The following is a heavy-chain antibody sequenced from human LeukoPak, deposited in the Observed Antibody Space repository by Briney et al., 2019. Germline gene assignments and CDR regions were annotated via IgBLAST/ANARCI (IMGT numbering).Heavy chain of an antibody. D-gene: IGHD5-12*01. CDR2: IYYSGST. CDR3: ARVWGSGYVFAY. J-gene: IGHJ4*02. CDR1: GGSISSGGYY. Sequence: PSETLSLTCTVSGGSISSGGYYWSWIRQHPGKGLEWIVYIYYSGSTYYNPSLKSRVTISVAPSNTHFSLNLPSVPPAAPPFYYCARVWGSGYVFAYWAQGP. V-gene: IGHV4-31*03.